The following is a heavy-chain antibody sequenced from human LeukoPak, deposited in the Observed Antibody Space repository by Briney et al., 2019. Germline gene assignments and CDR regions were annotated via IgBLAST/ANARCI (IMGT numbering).Heavy chain of an antibody. CDR3: ARGSDFGDYYLHH. V-gene: IGHV6-1*01. CDR2: TYYRSKWYN. Sequence: SQTLSLTCVISGDSVFSNRAAWNWVRQSPSRGPEWLGRTYYRSKWYNNYAVSVKSRITINADTSKNQFSLQLNSVTLEDTAVYYCARGSDFGDYYLHHWGQGTLVTVSS. J-gene: IGHJ1*01. D-gene: IGHD4-17*01. CDR1: GDSVFSNRAA.